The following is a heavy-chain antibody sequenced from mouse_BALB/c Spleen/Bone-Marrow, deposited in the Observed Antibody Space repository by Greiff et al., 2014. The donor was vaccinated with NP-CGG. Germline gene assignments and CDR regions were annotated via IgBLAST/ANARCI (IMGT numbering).Heavy chain of an antibody. D-gene: IGHD1-1*01. J-gene: IGHJ3*01. CDR2: ISDGGSYT. CDR1: GFTFSDYY. Sequence: VHVKQSGGGLVKPGGSLKLSCAASGFTFSDYYMYWVRQTPEKRLEWVATISDGGSYTYYPDSVKGRFTISRDNAKNNLYLQMSSLKSEDTAMYYGARALYGSSYGFAYWGQGTLVTVSA. V-gene: IGHV5-4*02. CDR3: ARALYGSSYGFAY.